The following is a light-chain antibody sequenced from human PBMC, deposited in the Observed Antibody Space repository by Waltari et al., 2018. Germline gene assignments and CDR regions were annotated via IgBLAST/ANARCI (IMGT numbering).Light chain of an antibody. CDR2: DVS. CDR1: SSDVGGYKY. CDR3: CSYAGSGTYV. J-gene: IGLJ1*01. Sequence: QSALTQPASVSGSPGQSITISCTGTSSDVGGYKYVSWYQQHPGKAPKFMIYDVSGRPSGVSNRFSGSKSANTASLTIAGLQAEDEADYYCCSYAGSGTYVFGTGTKVTVL. V-gene: IGLV2-23*02.